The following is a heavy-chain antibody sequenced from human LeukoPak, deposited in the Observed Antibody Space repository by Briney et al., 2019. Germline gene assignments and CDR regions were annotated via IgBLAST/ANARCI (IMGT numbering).Heavy chain of an antibody. CDR3: ARSYYDSSGYTPAIDY. D-gene: IGHD3-22*01. Sequence: SETLSLTCTVAGGPVSSGNNYWTWIRQPPGKGLEWIGYIYYTGSTNYNPSLKSRVTISVDTSKNQFSLKLSSVTAADTAVYYCARSYYDSSGYTPAIDYWGQGSLVIVSS. CDR2: IYYTGST. V-gene: IGHV4-61*01. CDR1: GGPVSSGNNY. J-gene: IGHJ4*02.